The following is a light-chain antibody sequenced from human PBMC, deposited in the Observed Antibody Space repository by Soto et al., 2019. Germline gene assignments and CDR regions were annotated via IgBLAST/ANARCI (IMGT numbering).Light chain of an antibody. CDR1: QRINIY. CDR3: QQSFSPPT. Sequence: QMSMSPSSLSTSIEARVTITFRASQRINIYLNWYRQKPGKAPELLIYSASNLQSGVPSRFSGSGSGTDFTLTISGLQSEDFATYYCQQSFSPPTFGEGTRLEIK. V-gene: IGKV1-39*01. CDR2: SAS. J-gene: IGKJ5*01.